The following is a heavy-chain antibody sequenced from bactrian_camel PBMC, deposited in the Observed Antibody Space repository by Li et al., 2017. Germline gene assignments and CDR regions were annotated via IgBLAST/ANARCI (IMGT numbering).Heavy chain of an antibody. CDR2: IWSGNDRT. CDR1: PVTYRV. J-gene: IGHJ4*01. CDR3: AAGTGSDYEDYNY. D-gene: IGHD4*01. V-gene: IGHV3S54*01. Sequence: HVQLVESGGGSVPPGGSLTLSCTTPPVTYRVGWFRQAPGVEREAIAVIWSGNDRTSYSDSVKGRFTVSRDDAKNTLYLQLNSLKTEDMAMYYCAAGTGSDYEDYNYWGQGTQVTVS.